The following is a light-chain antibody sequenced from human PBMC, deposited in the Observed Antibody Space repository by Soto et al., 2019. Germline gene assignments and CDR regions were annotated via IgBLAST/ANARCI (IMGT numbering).Light chain of an antibody. V-gene: IGLV1-40*01. J-gene: IGLJ2*01. Sequence: QSVLTQPPSVSGAPGQRVTSSCTGGTSNIGAGYDVHWYQQLPGTAPKLLIYGNSNRPSGVPDRFSGSKSGTSASLAITGLQAEDEADYYCQSYDSSLKVFGGGTKVTVL. CDR1: TSNIGAGYD. CDR3: QSYDSSLKV. CDR2: GNS.